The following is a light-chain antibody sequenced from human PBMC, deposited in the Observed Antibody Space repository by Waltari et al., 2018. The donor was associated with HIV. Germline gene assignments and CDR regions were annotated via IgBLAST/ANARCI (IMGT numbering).Light chain of an antibody. CDR2: DNE. Sequence: QPVLTQPPSVSAAPGQTVTISCSGSISNIAQRSLSWYQQLPGTAPKLIIYDNERRSSGIPDRFSAYKASTSATLGITGLQTGDEADYYCGTWDNSLSPGVFGGGTKLTVL. CDR1: ISNIAQRS. J-gene: IGLJ3*02. V-gene: IGLV1-51*01. CDR3: GTWDNSLSPGV.